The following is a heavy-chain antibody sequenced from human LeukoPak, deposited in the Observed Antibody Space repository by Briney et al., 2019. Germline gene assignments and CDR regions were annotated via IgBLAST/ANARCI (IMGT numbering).Heavy chain of an antibody. V-gene: IGHV1-18*01. J-gene: IGHJ4*02. CDR3: ARTESGSYYQLDY. D-gene: IGHD1-26*01. CDR2: ISTYNGNT. Sequence: ASVKVSCTASGYTFTNYGITWVRQAPGQGLQCMGWISTYNGNTNYAQNLQGRVTMTTDTSTTTAYMELRSLRFDDTAMYYCARTESGSYYQLDYWGQGTLVTVSS. CDR1: GYTFTNYG.